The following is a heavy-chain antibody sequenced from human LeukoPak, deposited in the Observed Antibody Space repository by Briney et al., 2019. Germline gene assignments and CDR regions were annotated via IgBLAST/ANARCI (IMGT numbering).Heavy chain of an antibody. CDR3: ARLGPGYYYDSSGYYCDY. CDR1: GGSISSYY. V-gene: IGHV4-59*08. J-gene: IGHJ4*02. CDR2: IYYSGST. Sequence: PSETLSLTCTVSGGSISSYYWSLIRQPPGKGLEWIGYIYYSGSTNYNPSLKSRVTISVDTSKNQFSLKLSSVTAADTAVYYCARLGPGYYYDSSGYYCDYWGQGTLVTVSS. D-gene: IGHD3-22*01.